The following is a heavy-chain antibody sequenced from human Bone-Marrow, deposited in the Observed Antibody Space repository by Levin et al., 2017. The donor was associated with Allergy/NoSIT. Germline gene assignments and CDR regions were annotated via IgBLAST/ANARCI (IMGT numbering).Heavy chain of an antibody. CDR1: GYTFTGYY. CDR3: ARAFRSSWYFFDY. CDR2: INPKSGDT. J-gene: IGHJ4*02. Sequence: VASVKVSCKASGYTFTGYYIHWVRQAPGQGLEWMGYINPKSGDTNSPQKFQGRVTMTRDTSIGTAYMELSRLRSDDTAFYYCARAFRSSWYFFDYWGQGTLVTVSS. D-gene: IGHD6-13*01. V-gene: IGHV1-2*02.